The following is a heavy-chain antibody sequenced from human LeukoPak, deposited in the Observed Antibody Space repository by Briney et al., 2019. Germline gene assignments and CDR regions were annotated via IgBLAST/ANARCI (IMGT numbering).Heavy chain of an antibody. CDR1: GFTFSIYA. CDR3: ATQPSRRKRAFDI. V-gene: IGHV3-23*01. Sequence: GGSLRLSCAASGFTFSIYAMSWVRQAPGKGLQWVSSITSSGDGTYYADSVKGRFTISRDNSENMLYLQMNSLRAEDMALYYCATQPSRRKRAFDIWGQGTMVTVSS. D-gene: IGHD6-13*01. J-gene: IGHJ3*02. CDR2: ITSSGDGT.